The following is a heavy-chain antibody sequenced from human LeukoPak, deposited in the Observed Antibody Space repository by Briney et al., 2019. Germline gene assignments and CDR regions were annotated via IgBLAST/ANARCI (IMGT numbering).Heavy chain of an antibody. CDR3: ARDNYSGSRYFDH. D-gene: IGHD1-26*01. Sequence: GGSLRLSCAASGFTFSSYDMHWVRQAPGKGLEWVAVISYDGNNKYYADSVKGRFTVSRDNAKNSLYLQMNSLRAEDTAIYYCARDNYSGSRYFDHWGQGTLVTVSS. J-gene: IGHJ4*02. V-gene: IGHV3-30*03. CDR1: GFTFSSYD. CDR2: ISYDGNNK.